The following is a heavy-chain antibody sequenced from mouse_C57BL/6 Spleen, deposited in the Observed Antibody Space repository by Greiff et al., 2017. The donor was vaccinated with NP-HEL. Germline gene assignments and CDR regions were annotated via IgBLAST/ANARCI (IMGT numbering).Heavy chain of an antibody. J-gene: IGHJ1*03. CDR2: IYPGDGDT. CDR3: AREDKYYGSTRDGYFDV. Sequence: VQLQQSGPELVKPGASVKISCKASGYAFSSSWMNWVKQRPGKGLEWIGRIYPGDGDTNYNGKFKGKATLTADKSSSTAYMQLSSLTSEDSAVYFCAREDKYYGSTRDGYFDVWGTGTTVTVSS. V-gene: IGHV1-82*01. CDR1: GYAFSSSW. D-gene: IGHD1-1*01.